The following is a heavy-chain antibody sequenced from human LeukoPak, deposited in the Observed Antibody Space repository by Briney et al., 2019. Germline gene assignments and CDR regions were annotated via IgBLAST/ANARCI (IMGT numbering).Heavy chain of an antibody. Sequence: SQTLSLTCAVSGGSISSGGYSWRWIRQPPGRGLEWIVNIYHSGSTYYNPSLKSRVTISVDRSKNQFSLKLSSVTAADTAVYYCARGGHEGYYYYGMDVWGKGATVTVSS. J-gene: IGHJ6*04. V-gene: IGHV4-30-2*01. CDR1: GGSISSGGYS. D-gene: IGHD3-16*01. CDR3: ARGGHEGYYYYGMDV. CDR2: IYHSGST.